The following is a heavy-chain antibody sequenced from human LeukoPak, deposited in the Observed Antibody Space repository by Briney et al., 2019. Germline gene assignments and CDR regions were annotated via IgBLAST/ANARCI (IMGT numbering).Heavy chain of an antibody. V-gene: IGHV1-2*04. CDR2: INPNSGGT. CDR3: ARASIGWKRSTYNWFDP. Sequence: ASVKVSCKASGYTFTGYYMHWVRQAPGQGLEWMGWINPNSGGTNYAQKFQGWVTMTRDTSISTAYMELSRLRSDDTAVYYCARASIGWKRSTYNWFDPWGQGTLATVSS. J-gene: IGHJ5*02. CDR1: GYTFTGYY. D-gene: IGHD1-1*01.